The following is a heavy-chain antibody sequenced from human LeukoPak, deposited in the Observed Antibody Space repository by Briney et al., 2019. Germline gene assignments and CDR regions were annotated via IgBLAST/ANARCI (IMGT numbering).Heavy chain of an antibody. Sequence: GGSLRLSCAASRFAFSTYSIDWVRQAPGKGLEWLSYISSSSSTIYYADSVKGRFTISRDNAKNSLYLEMNSLRAEDTALCYCAKDISTRFTMFGMDVWGQGTTVIVSS. V-gene: IGHV3-48*04. CDR2: ISSSSSTI. D-gene: IGHD3-10*02. J-gene: IGHJ6*02. CDR3: AKDISTRFTMFGMDV. CDR1: RFAFSTYS.